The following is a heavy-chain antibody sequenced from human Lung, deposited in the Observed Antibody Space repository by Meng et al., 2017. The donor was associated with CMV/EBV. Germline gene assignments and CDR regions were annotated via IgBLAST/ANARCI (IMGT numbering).Heavy chain of an antibody. Sequence: GGSLRLSFAASGFTFSIYWMSWFRQAPGKGLEWVANIKEDGTENNYADSVKGRFTISRDNDKNSLYLQMNSLRAEDTAVYYCARDQPGGYCSDFCYYGMDVWGQGTTVTVSS. D-gene: IGHD2-2*03. CDR1: GFTFSIYW. V-gene: IGHV3-7*01. J-gene: IGHJ6*02. CDR2: IKEDGTEN. CDR3: ARDQPGGYCSDFCYYGMDV.